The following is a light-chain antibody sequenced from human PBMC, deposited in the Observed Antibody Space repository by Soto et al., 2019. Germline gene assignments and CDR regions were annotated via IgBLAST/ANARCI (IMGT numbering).Light chain of an antibody. V-gene: IGLV1-40*01. CDR1: RSNIGAGYD. CDR2: DNS. Sequence: QSVLTQPPSVSGAPGQRVTISCTGSRSNIGAGYDVHWYQQLPGTAPKLLIYDNSNRPSGVPDRFSGSQSGSSASLAITGLQADDEADYFSQSCDSRLSGSVFGTGTKLTVL. J-gene: IGLJ1*01. CDR3: QSCDSRLSGSV.